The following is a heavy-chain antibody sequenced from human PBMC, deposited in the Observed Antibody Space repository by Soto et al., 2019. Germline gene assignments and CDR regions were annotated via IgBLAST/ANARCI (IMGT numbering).Heavy chain of an antibody. J-gene: IGHJ5*02. Sequence: SLRLSCAASGLSFSSSAMHWVSQAPGKGLEWVAMISHDGSHEYYGDSVKGRFSVSRDNSHNILHLQMNSLRIEDTAVYFCARNTDHRLVRGWLDPWGQGTLVTVS. D-gene: IGHD3-10*01. V-gene: IGHV3-30-3*01. CDR3: ARNTDHRLVRGWLDP. CDR1: GLSFSSSA. CDR2: ISHDGSHE.